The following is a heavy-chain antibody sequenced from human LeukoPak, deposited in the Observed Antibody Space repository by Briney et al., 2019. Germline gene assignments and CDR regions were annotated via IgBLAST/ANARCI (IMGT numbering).Heavy chain of an antibody. D-gene: IGHD1-1*01. J-gene: IGHJ3*02. CDR2: INHSGST. CDR1: GGSFSGYY. Sequence: SETLSLTCAVYGGSFSGYYWSWIRQPPGKGLEWIGEINHSGSTNYNPSLKSRVTISVDTSKNQFSLELSSVTAADTAVYYCARAGTTADAFDIWGQGTMVTVSS. CDR3: ARAGTTADAFDI. V-gene: IGHV4-34*01.